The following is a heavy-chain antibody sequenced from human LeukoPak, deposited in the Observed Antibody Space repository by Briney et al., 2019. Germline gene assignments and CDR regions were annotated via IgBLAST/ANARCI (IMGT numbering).Heavy chain of an antibody. V-gene: IGHV4-59*01. CDR3: ARDPRWEGDYFDY. CDR2: IYYSGST. CDR1: GGSISSYY. Sequence: SETLSLTCTVSGGSISSYYWSWIRQPPGKGLEWIGYIYYSGSTNYNPSLKSRVTISVDTSKNQFSLKLSSVTAADTAVYYCARDPRWEGDYFDYWGQGTLVTVSS. J-gene: IGHJ4*02. D-gene: IGHD1-26*01.